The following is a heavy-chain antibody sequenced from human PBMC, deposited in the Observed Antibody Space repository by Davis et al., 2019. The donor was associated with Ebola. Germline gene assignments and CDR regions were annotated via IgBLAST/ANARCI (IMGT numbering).Heavy chain of an antibody. CDR2: ITSSRSYI. CDR1: GFNLSTYR. V-gene: IGHV3-21*01. J-gene: IGHJ6*04. CDR3: ARDTYYYYNNMDV. Sequence: GESLKISCAASGFNLSTYRMNWVRQAPGKGLEWVSSITSSRSYIDYADSVKGRFTISRDNSKNTLYLQMNSLRAEDTAVYYCARDTYYYYNNMDVWGKGTTVTVSS.